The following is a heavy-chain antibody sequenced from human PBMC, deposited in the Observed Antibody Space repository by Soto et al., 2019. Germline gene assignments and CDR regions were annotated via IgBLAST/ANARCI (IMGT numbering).Heavy chain of an antibody. V-gene: IGHV4-30-4*01. CDR1: GDSISDGDFY. J-gene: IGHJ6*02. Sequence: PSETLSLTCTVFGDSISDGDFYWSWIRQPPGEGLEWIGFIYYSGTTFYNPSLKSRLTVSVDRSKNQFSLQLNSVTAADTDVYYCSRVKWGYFYGLDDWGQGTTVTVSS. D-gene: IGHD1-26*01. CDR3: SRVKWGYFYGLDD. CDR2: IYYSGTT.